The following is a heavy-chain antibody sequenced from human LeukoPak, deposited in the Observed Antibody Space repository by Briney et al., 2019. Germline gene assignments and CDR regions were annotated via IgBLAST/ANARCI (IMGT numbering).Heavy chain of an antibody. CDR1: GGSFSGCY. D-gene: IGHD6-6*01. Sequence: SETLSLTCAVYGGSFSGCYWSWIRQPPGKGLEWIGEINHSGSTNYNPSLKSRVTISVDTSKNQFSLKLSSVTAADTAVYYCARVVAARRRWFDPWGQGTLVTVSS. CDR3: ARVVAARRRWFDP. J-gene: IGHJ5*02. CDR2: INHSGST. V-gene: IGHV4-34*01.